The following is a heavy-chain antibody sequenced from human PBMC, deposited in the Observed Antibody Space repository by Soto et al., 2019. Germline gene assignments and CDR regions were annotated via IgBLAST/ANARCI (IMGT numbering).Heavy chain of an antibody. CDR2: MNPNSGNT. J-gene: IGHJ6*02. Sequence: ASVKVSCKASGYTFTSYDINWVRQATGQGLEWMGWMNPNSGNTGYAQKFQGRVTMTRNTSISTAYMELSSLRSEDTAVYYCARNPYSGYDYWRTERSGMDVWGQGTTVTVSS. CDR1: GYTFTSYD. V-gene: IGHV1-8*01. D-gene: IGHD5-12*01. CDR3: ARNPYSGYDYWRTERSGMDV.